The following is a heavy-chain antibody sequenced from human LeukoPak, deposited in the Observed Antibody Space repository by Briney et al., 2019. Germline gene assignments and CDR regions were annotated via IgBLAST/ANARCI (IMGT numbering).Heavy chain of an antibody. CDR2: NTTGTT. CDR3: ASPRYSSSSVEYYYYMDV. Sequence: SETLSLTCTVPGDSIANTFYYWNWLRQPAGKGLEWIGRNTTGTTNYNPSLKSRVTISVDTSKNQFSLKLSSVTAADTAVYYCASPRYSSSSVEYYYYMDVWGKGTTVTVSS. CDR1: GDSIANTFYY. V-gene: IGHV4-61*02. J-gene: IGHJ6*03. D-gene: IGHD6-6*01.